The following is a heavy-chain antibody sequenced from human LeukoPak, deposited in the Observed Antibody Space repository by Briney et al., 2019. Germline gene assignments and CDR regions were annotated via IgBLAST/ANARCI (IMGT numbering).Heavy chain of an antibody. J-gene: IGHJ4*02. D-gene: IGHD5-12*01. CDR1: GFTFGSFV. CDR3: AKAANVDIVATIPANLDF. Sequence: GGSLRLSCAASGFTFGSFVMSWVRQAPGKGLEWVSDISGSGGGTYYADSVKGRFTISRDNSKNTLYLQMNSLRAEDTAVYYCAKAANVDIVATIPANLDFWGQGTLVTVSS. V-gene: IGHV3-23*01. CDR2: ISGSGGGT.